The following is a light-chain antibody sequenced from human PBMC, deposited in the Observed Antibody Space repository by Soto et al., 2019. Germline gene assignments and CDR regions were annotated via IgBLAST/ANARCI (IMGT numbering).Light chain of an antibody. CDR3: QQCGSSPWT. Sequence: EIVLTQSPDTLSLSPWERATLSCRASQSVSSYYLAWYQQKPGKAPRLLIYAASSRATGIPDRFSGGGSGTDFTLTISRLEPEDFAVYYCQQCGSSPWTFGQGTKVDIK. CDR2: AAS. CDR1: QSVSSYY. J-gene: IGKJ1*01. V-gene: IGKV3-20*01.